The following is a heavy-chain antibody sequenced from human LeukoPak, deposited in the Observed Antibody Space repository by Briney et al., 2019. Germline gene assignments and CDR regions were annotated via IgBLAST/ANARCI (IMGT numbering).Heavy chain of an antibody. J-gene: IGHJ4*02. CDR3: ATNIIAVAGTTSDH. Sequence: GGSLRLSCAASGFTFSSYGMHWVRQAPGKGLEWVAVISYDGSNKYYADSVKGRFTISRDNSKNTLYLQMNSLRAEDTAVYYCATNIIAVAGTTSDHWGQGTLVTVSS. CDR1: GFTFSSYG. D-gene: IGHD6-19*01. CDR2: ISYDGSNK. V-gene: IGHV3-30*03.